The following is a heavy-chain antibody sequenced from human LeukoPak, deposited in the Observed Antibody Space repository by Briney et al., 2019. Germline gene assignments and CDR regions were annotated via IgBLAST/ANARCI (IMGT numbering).Heavy chain of an antibody. D-gene: IGHD5-18*01. CDR1: GFSFSNYW. V-gene: IGHV3-74*01. CDR3: AKDWEGYSYGYSDY. CDR2: INSDGST. Sequence: GGSLRLSCAASGFSFSNYWMHWVRQAPGKGLVWVSRINSDGSTYYADSVKGRFTISRDNSKNTLYLQMNSLRAEDTAVYYCAKDWEGYSYGYSDYWGQGTLVTVSS. J-gene: IGHJ4*02.